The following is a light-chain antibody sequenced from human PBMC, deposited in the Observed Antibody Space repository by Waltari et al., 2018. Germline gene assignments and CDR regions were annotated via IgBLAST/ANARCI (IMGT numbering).Light chain of an antibody. CDR3: QQSYRAPQT. Sequence: DIQVTQSPSSLSASVGDRVPITCRTSQSISTSLNWYQQNPGKPPKLLIFAASALQSGVSSRFSGSGSQTDFTLTIRNLQPEDFATYYCQQSYRAPQTFGGGTKVDMK. CDR1: QSISTS. J-gene: IGKJ4*01. V-gene: IGKV1-39*01. CDR2: AAS.